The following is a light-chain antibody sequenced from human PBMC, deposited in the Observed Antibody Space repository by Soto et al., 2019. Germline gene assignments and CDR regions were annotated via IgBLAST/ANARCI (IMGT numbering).Light chain of an antibody. J-gene: IGKJ2*01. V-gene: IGKV1-5*01. CDR3: QQYNRYSHS. CDR1: QSISSW. Sequence: DIQMTQSPSTLSASVGARVTITCRASQSISSWLAWYQQKPGKAPKLLIYDASSLESGVPSKFSGSGSGTEFTLTIRSLQPDDFATNDCQQYNRYSHSFGQGTKLEIK. CDR2: DAS.